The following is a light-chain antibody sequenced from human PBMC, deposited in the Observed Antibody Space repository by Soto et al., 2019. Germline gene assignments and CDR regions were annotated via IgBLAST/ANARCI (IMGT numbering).Light chain of an antibody. Sequence: QSALTQPASVSGSPGQSITISCTGTSSDVGGYDLVSWYQQHPGKAPKLIIYEGSKRPSGISNRFSGSESGNTASLIISGLQGDDEGDYYCCAYVSSNTLLFGGGTKLTVL. J-gene: IGLJ3*02. V-gene: IGLV2-23*01. CDR3: CAYVSSNTLL. CDR2: EGS. CDR1: SSDVGGYDL.